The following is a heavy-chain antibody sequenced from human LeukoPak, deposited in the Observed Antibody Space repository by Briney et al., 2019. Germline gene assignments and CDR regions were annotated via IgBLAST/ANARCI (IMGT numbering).Heavy chain of an antibody. CDR3: ARDQSSGY. D-gene: IGHD6-25*01. V-gene: IGHV1-69*04. J-gene: IGHJ4*02. Sequence: GSSVKVSCKASGGTFSSYGISWVRQAPGQGLEWMGRIIPIFGIANYAQKFQGRVTITADKSTSTAYMELSSLRSEDTAVYYCARDQSSGYWGQGTLVTVSS. CDR1: GGTFSSYG. CDR2: IIPIFGIA.